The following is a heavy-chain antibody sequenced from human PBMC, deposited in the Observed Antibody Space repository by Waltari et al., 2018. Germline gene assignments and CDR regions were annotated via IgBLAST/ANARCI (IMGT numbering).Heavy chain of an antibody. CDR2: KKKDGSEE. CDR3: ARDQWFAFDI. J-gene: IGHJ3*02. Sequence: EVQLVESGGGLVQPGGSLRLSCASSGFTLSSYWMSWVRQAPGSGLGWVANKKKDGSEEYHGDSVRGRFTISRDNAKNSLYLQMNSLRPEDTAVYYCARDQWFAFDIWGQGTMVTVSS. V-gene: IGHV3-7*01. CDR1: GFTLSSYW. D-gene: IGHD3-22*01.